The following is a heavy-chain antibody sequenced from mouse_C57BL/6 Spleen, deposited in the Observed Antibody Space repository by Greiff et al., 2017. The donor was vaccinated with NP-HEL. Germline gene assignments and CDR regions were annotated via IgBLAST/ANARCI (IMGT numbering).Heavy chain of an antibody. Sequence: VQLQQSGAELARPGASVKMSCKASGYTFTSYTMHWVKQRPGQGLEWIGYINPSSGYTKYNQKFKDKATLTADKSSSTAYMQLSSLTSEDSAVYDCARGGIYDCYYYFDYWGQGTTLTVSS. CDR1: GYTFTSYT. CDR2: INPSSGYT. J-gene: IGHJ2*01. CDR3: ARGGIYDCYYYFDY. V-gene: IGHV1-4*01. D-gene: IGHD2-3*01.